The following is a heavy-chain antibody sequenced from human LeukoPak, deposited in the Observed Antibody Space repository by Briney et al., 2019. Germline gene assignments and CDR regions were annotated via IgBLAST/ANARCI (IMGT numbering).Heavy chain of an antibody. Sequence: GGSLRLSCAASGLTFNNYRMHWVRQAPGKGLVWVSRINTDGSSTNYADSVKGRFTISRDNSKNTLYLQMNSLRVEDTAVYYCARSSHYDILTGYSEEDAFDIWGQGTMVTVSS. CDR1: GLTFNNYR. J-gene: IGHJ3*02. CDR3: ARSSHYDILTGYSEEDAFDI. V-gene: IGHV3-74*01. D-gene: IGHD3-9*01. CDR2: INTDGSST.